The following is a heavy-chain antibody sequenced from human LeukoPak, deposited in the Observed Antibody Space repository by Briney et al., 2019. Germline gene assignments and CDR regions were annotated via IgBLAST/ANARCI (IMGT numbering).Heavy chain of an antibody. J-gene: IGHJ5*02. Sequence: SETLSLTCTVSGGPMNSYYWTWIRQPAGKVLEWIGRINTSGSTNYNPSLKSRVTMSVDTSKNQFYLNLTSVTAADTAVYYCVRDPPSRQFDPWGQGTLVTVSS. CDR1: GGPMNSYY. CDR2: INTSGST. V-gene: IGHV4-4*07. CDR3: VRDPPSRQFDP.